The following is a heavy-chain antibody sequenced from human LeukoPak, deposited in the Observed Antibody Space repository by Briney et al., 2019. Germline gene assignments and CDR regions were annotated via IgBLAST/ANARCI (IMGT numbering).Heavy chain of an antibody. CDR1: GGSISSYY. Sequence: SETLSPTCTVSGGSISSYYWSWIRQPPGKGLEWIGYIYYSGSTNYNPPLKSRVTISVDTSKNQFSLKLSSVTAADTAVYYCAGRRRELSPYYYYYGMDVWGQGTTVTVSS. CDR3: AGRRRELSPYYYYYGMDV. CDR2: IYYSGST. V-gene: IGHV4-59*08. J-gene: IGHJ6*02. D-gene: IGHD3-16*02.